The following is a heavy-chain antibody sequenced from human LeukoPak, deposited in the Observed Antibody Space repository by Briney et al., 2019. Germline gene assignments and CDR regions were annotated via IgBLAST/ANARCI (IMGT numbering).Heavy chain of an antibody. CDR3: ARSFDIVATIDY. D-gene: IGHD5-12*01. CDR1: GFTFSSYG. V-gene: IGHV3-30*03. J-gene: IGHJ4*02. CDR2: ISYDGSNK. Sequence: GRSLRLSCAASGFTFSSYGMHWVRQAPGKGLEWVAVISYDGSNKYYADSVKGRFTISRDNSKNTLYFQMNSLRAEDTAVYYCARSFDIVATIDYWGQGTLVTVSS.